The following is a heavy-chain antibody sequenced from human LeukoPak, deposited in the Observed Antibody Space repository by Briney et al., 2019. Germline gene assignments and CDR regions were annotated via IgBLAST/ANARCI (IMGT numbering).Heavy chain of an antibody. J-gene: IGHJ6*03. CDR2: IYYSGST. CDR1: GGSFSGYY. D-gene: IGHD3-10*01. V-gene: IGHV4-39*01. Sequence: PSETLSLTCAVYGGSFSGYYWGWIRQPPGKGLEWIGSIYYSGSTYYTPSLKSRVTISVDTSKNQFSLKLSSVTAADTAVYYCARHRIVTMVRGVTPYYYYMDVWGKGTTVTISS. CDR3: ARHRIVTMVRGVTPYYYYMDV.